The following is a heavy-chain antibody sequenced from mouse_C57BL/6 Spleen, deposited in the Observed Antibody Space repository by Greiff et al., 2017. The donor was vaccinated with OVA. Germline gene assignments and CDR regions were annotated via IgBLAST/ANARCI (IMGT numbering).Heavy chain of an antibody. D-gene: IGHD2-1*01. CDR3: ARSSYYGYWYFDV. J-gene: IGHJ1*03. Sequence: DVQLQESGPELVKPGDSVKISCKASGYSFTGYFMNWVMQSHGKSLEWIGRINPYNGDTFYNQKFKGKATLTVDKSSSTAHMELRSLTSEDSAVYYCARSSYYGYWYFDVWGTGTTVTVSS. V-gene: IGHV1-20*01. CDR1: GYSFTGYF. CDR2: INPYNGDT.